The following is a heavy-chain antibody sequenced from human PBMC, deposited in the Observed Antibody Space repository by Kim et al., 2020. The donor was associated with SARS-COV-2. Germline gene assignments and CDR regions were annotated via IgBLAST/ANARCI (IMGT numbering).Heavy chain of an antibody. CDR3: ARAPNYGGSDY. V-gene: IGHV4-59*13. CDR1: GGSISSYY. D-gene: IGHD4-17*01. Sequence: SETLSLTCTVSGGSISSYYWSWIRQPPGKGLEWIGYIYYSGSTNYNPSLKSRVTISVDTSKNQFSLKLSSVTAADTAVYYCARAPNYGGSDYWGQGTLVTVSS. CDR2: IYYSGST. J-gene: IGHJ4*02.